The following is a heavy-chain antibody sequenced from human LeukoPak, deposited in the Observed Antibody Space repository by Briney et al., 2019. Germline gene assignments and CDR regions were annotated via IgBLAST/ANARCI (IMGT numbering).Heavy chain of an antibody. CDR1: GFTVSSTY. CDR3: ASRHCSGGGCYFAGADPFDY. J-gene: IGHJ4*02. V-gene: IGHV3-53*01. D-gene: IGHD2-15*01. CDR2: IYKGGNT. Sequence: GGALRLSCAASGFTVSSTYVSWVRQAPGEGLEGVSVIYKGGNTYYIDSVKGRFTISRDTSKNTLYLQMNSLRAEDTAVYYCASRHCSGGGCYFAGADPFDYWGQGTLVTVSS.